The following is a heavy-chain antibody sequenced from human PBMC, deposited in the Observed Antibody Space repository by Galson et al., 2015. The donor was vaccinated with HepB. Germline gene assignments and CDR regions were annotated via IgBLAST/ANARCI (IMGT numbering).Heavy chain of an antibody. CDR3: ARDGSSGSYYLDY. D-gene: IGHD1-26*01. J-gene: IGHJ4*02. CDR2: IIPIFGTA. V-gene: IGHV1-69*13. Sequence: PVKVSCKASGGTFSSYAISWVRQVPGQGLEWMGGIIPIFGTANYAQKFQGRVTITADESTSTAYMELSSLRSEDTAVYYCARDGSSGSYYLDYWGQGTLVTVSS. CDR1: GGTFSSYA.